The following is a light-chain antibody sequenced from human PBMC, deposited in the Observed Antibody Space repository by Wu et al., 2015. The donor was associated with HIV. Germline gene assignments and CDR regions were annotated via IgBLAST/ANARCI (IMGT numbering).Light chain of an antibody. Sequence: EIVLTQSPGTLSLSPGERATLSCRASQSVSSSYLAWYQQKPGQAPRLLIYGASSRATGIPDRFSGSGSGTDFTLTIGRVEPEDFAVYYCQQYGRSPLWTFGQGTKVEIK. V-gene: IGKV3-20*01. CDR2: GAS. CDR1: QSVSSSY. J-gene: IGKJ1*01. CDR3: QQYGRSPLWT.